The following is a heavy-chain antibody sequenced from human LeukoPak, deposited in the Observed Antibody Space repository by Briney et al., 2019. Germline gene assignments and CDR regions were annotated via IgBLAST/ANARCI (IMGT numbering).Heavy chain of an antibody. V-gene: IGHV3-23*01. J-gene: IGHJ4*02. CDR2: ISGSGGNT. Sequence: GGSLRLSCAASGIAFSSYAMSWVRQAPGNGLEWVSAISGSGGNTYYAGSVKGRFTISRDNSKNTLYLQMNSLRAEDTALYYCAKHYSSSWHYFDYWGQGTLVTVSS. CDR1: GIAFSSYA. CDR3: AKHYSSSWHYFDY. D-gene: IGHD6-13*01.